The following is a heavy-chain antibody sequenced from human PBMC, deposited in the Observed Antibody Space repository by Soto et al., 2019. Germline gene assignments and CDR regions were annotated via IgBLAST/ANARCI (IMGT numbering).Heavy chain of an antibody. V-gene: IGHV3-13*01. D-gene: IGHD3-10*01. CDR1: GFVFSDHD. CDR3: VRDRYYGSGSLFAN. CDR2: IGVAGDT. J-gene: IGHJ4*02. Sequence: VHLVESGGGLVQPGGSLRLSCAASGFVFSDHDMHWVRQVPGKGLEWVSEIGVAGDTYYPDSVKGRFTISRENARNSLYLHMTSLRAGDTAIYYCVRDRYYGSGSLFANWGQGTPVTVSS.